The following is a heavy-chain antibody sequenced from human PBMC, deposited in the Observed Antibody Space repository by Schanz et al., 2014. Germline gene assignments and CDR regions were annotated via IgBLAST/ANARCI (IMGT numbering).Heavy chain of an antibody. Sequence: QVQLQESGPGLVKPSQTLSLTCTVSGGSISSGGYYWSWIRQHPGKGLEWIGYIYYSGSTYYNPSLKSRATISVDTSKNQFFLKLSSVAAADTAVYYCARHLAESAAAAFDSWGQGTLVAVSS. D-gene: IGHD2-2*01. CDR1: GGSISSGGYY. V-gene: IGHV4-31*03. CDR2: IYYSGST. J-gene: IGHJ4*02. CDR3: ARHLAESAAAAFDS.